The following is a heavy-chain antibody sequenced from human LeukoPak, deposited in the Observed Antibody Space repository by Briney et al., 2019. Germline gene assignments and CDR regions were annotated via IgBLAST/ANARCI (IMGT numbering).Heavy chain of an antibody. CDR2: INHSGST. CDR3: ARGVYTDMSKIMGHFDC. J-gene: IGHJ4*02. CDR1: GGSFSGYN. D-gene: IGHD3-16*01. Sequence: SETLSLTSAVFGGSFSGYNWNWIRQPPGKRLEWIGEINHSGSTNYSPSLKSRATVSLDTSKHQFSLKLSSVTAADTAVYYCARGVYTDMSKIMGHFDCWGQGTLVTVSS. V-gene: IGHV4-34*01.